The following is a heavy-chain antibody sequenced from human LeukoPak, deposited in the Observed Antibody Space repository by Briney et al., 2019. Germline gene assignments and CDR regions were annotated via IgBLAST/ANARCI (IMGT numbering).Heavy chain of an antibody. D-gene: IGHD4-11*01. V-gene: IGHV4-59*01. J-gene: IGHJ4*02. CDR2: IYDTGST. CDR1: GGSITTYY. CDR3: ARGSLSYDNSNYLNY. Sequence: PSETLSLTCSVSGGSITTYYWSWIRQPPGKGLEWSGNIYDTGSTNYNPSLRSRVTISVDTSKNQFSLKLSSVTAADTAVYYCARGSLSYDNSNYLNYWGQGSLVTVSS.